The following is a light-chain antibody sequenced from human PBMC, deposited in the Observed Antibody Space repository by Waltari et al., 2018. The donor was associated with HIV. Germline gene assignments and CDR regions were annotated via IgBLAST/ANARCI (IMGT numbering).Light chain of an antibody. J-gene: IGLJ2*01. V-gene: IGLV3-1*01. CDR2: QDT. CDR1: KLGHKY. CDR3: QAWDSSTAV. Sequence: SYELTQPPSVSVSPGQTASITCSGDKLGHKYVSWYQQKPGQSPVVVIYQDTKRPSGIPERCSGSNSGNTATLTISGTQAMDEADYYCQAWDSSTAVFGGGTKLTVL.